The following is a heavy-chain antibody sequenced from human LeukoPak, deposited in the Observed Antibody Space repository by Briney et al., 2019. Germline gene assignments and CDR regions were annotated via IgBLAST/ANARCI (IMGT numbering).Heavy chain of an antibody. CDR1: GFTFSSYS. CDR3: AKDLSTSGWILDY. CDR2: ISSSSSTI. J-gene: IGHJ4*02. V-gene: IGHV3-48*01. D-gene: IGHD6-19*01. Sequence: GGSLRLSCAASGFTFSSYSMNWVRQAPGKGLEWVPYISSSSSTIYYADSVKGRFTISRDNAKNSLYLQMNSLRTEDTALYYCAKDLSTSGWILDYWGQGSLVTVSS.